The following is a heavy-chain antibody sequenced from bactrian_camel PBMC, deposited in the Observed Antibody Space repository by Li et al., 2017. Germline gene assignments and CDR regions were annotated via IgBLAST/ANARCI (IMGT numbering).Heavy chain of an antibody. CDR3: APDWTEVVHPGKHNT. CDR1: GFTSSSYY. D-gene: IGHD2*01. V-gene: IGHV3-2*01. Sequence: HVQLVESGGGLVRPGGSLRLFCEASGFTSSSYYMSWVRQAPGKGLEWASSIYRDGRSPYYADSVKGRFTISRDNAKNTLYLEMTRLQSEDTARYYCAPDWTEVVHPGKHNTWGQGTQVTVS. CDR2: IYRDGRSP. J-gene: IGHJ4*01.